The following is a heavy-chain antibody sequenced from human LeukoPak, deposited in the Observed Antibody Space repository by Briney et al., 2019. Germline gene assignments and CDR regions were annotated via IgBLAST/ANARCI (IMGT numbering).Heavy chain of an antibody. CDR1: GASISSGGYS. Sequence: PSETLSLTCTVSGASISSGGYSWNWIRQHPGKGLEWIGYIYFSGSTYYNPSLKSRVTISADTSKNQFSLRLSSVTAADTAVYYCARDGGYSSSSLFFQFNWFDPWGQGTLVTVSS. CDR3: ARDGGYSSSSLFFQFNWFDP. D-gene: IGHD6-6*01. CDR2: IYFSGST. V-gene: IGHV4-31*03. J-gene: IGHJ5*02.